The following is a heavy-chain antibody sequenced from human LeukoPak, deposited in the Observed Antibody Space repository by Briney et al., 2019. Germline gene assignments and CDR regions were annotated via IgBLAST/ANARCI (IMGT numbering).Heavy chain of an antibody. CDR3: ARGRDGYNAYY. Sequence: GGSLRLSCAASGFTFSSYWMSWVRQAPGKGLEWVANIKQDGSEKYYVDSVKGRFTISRDNSKNTLYLQMNSLRAEDTAVYYCARGRDGYNAYYWGQGTLVTVSS. D-gene: IGHD5-24*01. J-gene: IGHJ4*02. CDR2: IKQDGSEK. CDR1: GFTFSSYW. V-gene: IGHV3-7*01.